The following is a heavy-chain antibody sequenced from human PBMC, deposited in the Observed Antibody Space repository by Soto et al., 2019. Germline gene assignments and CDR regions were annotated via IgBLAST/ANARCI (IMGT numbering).Heavy chain of an antibody. CDR3: AKDKHIVVVTAPFDY. J-gene: IGHJ4*02. D-gene: IGHD2-21*02. CDR1: GFTFSSYG. CDR2: ISYDGSNK. V-gene: IGHV3-30*18. Sequence: GGSLRLSCAASGFTFSSYGMHWVRQAPGKGLEWVAVISYDGSNKYYADSVKGRFTISRDNSKNTLYLQMNSLRAEDTAVYYCAKDKHIVVVTAPFDYWGQGTLVTVSS.